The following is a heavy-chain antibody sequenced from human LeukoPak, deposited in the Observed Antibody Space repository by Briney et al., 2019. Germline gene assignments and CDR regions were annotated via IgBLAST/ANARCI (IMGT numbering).Heavy chain of an antibody. CDR2: IGISGETP. J-gene: IGHJ4*02. CDR1: GFTFSGHY. D-gene: IGHD7-27*01. Sequence: GGSLRLSCAASGFTFSGHYMSWIRQAPGKGLEWLSHIGISGETPYNADSVKGRFTISRDNGKSTLYLQMNSLRVEDTAVYYCTRYGDSANKVDFWGQGTLVTVSS. V-gene: IGHV3-11*01. CDR3: TRYGDSANKVDF.